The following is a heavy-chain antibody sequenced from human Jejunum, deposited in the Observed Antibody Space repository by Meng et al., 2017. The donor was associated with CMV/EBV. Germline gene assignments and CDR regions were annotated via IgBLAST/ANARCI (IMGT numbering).Heavy chain of an antibody. D-gene: IGHD5-18*01. V-gene: IGHV3-30*02. CDR2: IRYDGSNK. CDR1: SYG. Sequence: SYGMHWVRQAPGKGLEWVAFIRYDGSNKYYADSVKDRFTISRDNSKNTLYLQMNSLRAEDTAVYYCAKTETAMASNYYYYYGMDVWGQGTTVTVSS. J-gene: IGHJ6*02. CDR3: AKTETAMASNYYYYYGMDV.